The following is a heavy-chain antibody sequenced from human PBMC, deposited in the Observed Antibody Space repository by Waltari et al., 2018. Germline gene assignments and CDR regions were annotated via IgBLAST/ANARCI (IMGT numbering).Heavy chain of an antibody. V-gene: IGHV1-69*06. Sequence: QVQLVQSGAEVKKPGSSVKVSCKASVGTFSSYAISWVRQAPGQGLEWMGGIIPILGTANHAQKLQGRVTITADKSTSTAYVELSSLRSEDTAVYYCARRGQLEAFDIWGQGTMVTVSS. CDR2: IIPILGTA. D-gene: IGHD6-6*01. CDR1: VGTFSSYA. J-gene: IGHJ3*02. CDR3: ARRGQLEAFDI.